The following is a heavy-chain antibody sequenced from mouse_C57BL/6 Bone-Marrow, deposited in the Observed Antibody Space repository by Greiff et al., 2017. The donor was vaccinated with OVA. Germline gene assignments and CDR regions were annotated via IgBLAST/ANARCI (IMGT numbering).Heavy chain of an antibody. D-gene: IGHD3-2*02. CDR3: ARNGDSSGYVWFAY. CDR1: GFSLTSYA. CDR2: IWTGGGT. V-gene: IGHV2-9-1*01. J-gene: IGHJ3*01. Sequence: VMLVESGPGLVAPSQSLSITCTVSGFSLTSYAISWVRQPPGKGLEWLGVIWTGGGTNYNSALKSRLSISKDNSKSQVFLKMNSLQTDDTARYYCARNGDSSGYVWFAYWGQGTLVTVSA.